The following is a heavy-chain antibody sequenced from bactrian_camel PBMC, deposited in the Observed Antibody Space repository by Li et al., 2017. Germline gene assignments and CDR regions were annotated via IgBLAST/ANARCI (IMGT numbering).Heavy chain of an antibody. Sequence: HVQLVESGGGSVQAGESLRLSCAASGYGNSYKCMAWFRQAPGKEREGVAQIYTGYTGGGNTYYADSVKGRFTISEDIREATVHLEMNSLTPEDTGMYYCAARGGGGRVGCRDGRYTPANFGLRGQGTQVTVS. J-gene: IGHJ4*01. CDR1: GYGNSYKC. CDR3: AARGGGGRVGCRDGRYTPANFGL. V-gene: IGHV3S54*01. CDR2: GYTGGGNT. D-gene: IGHD1*01.